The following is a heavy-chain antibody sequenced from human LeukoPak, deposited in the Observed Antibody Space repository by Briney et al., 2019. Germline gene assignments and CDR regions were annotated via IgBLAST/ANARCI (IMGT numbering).Heavy chain of an antibody. V-gene: IGHV4-38-2*01. CDR1: GYSISSGYY. Sequence: SETLSLTCAVSGYSISSGYYWGWIRQPPGKGLEWIGSIYHSGSTYYNPSLKSRVTISVDTSKNQFSLKLSSVTVADTAVYYCASPYDSSGSIDYWGQGTLVTVSS. CDR2: IYHSGST. J-gene: IGHJ4*02. CDR3: ASPYDSSGSIDY. D-gene: IGHD3-22*01.